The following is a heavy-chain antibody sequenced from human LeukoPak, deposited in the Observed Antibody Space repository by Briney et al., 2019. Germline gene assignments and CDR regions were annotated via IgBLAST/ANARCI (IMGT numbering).Heavy chain of an antibody. D-gene: IGHD1-26*01. J-gene: IGHJ4*02. V-gene: IGHV4-59*01. CDR1: GGSISSYY. CDR3: ARGQTLVGALHF. Sequence: PSETLSLTCTVSGGSISSYYWTWIRQPPGKGLDWIGYISYNGSPNYNPALQSRVTIPVDTSKNQFSLSLSSVTAADTAVYYCARGQTLVGALHFWGQGTLVTVSS. CDR2: ISYNGSP.